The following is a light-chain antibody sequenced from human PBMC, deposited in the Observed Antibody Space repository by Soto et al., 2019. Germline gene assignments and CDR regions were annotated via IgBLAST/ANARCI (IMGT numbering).Light chain of an antibody. V-gene: IGKV3-20*01. Sequence: EIVLPQSHATLSLSPGASSPLTRRASPSVSNNYLAWSQQKPGQAHRLLIYAASRRATGIPDRFSGSGSGTDFTLTISRLEPEEFAVYYCQKYGSSPWTFGQGNKVDI. CDR1: PSVSNNY. CDR2: AAS. J-gene: IGKJ1*01. CDR3: QKYGSSPWT.